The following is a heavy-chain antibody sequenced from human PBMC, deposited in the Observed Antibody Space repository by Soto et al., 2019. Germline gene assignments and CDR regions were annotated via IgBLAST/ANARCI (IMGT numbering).Heavy chain of an antibody. Sequence: QVHLVQSGVEVKTPEASVKVSCQASGYTFFTYDISWVRQAPGRGLEWMGWISTYSGDTKYAQKFQGRVTMTTDTYKTTAYLELGSLRSDDTAVYYCARHHGPTTSENWFDPWSQGTLVTVSS. CDR2: ISTYSGDT. CDR1: GYTFFTYD. J-gene: IGHJ5*02. CDR3: ARHHGPTTSENWFDP. V-gene: IGHV1-18*01. D-gene: IGHD5-12*01.